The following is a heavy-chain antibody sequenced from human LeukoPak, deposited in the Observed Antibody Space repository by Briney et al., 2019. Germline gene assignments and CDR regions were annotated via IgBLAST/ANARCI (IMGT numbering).Heavy chain of an antibody. J-gene: IGHJ6*03. CDR1: GFTFSSYS. V-gene: IGHV3-21*01. D-gene: IGHD6-13*01. CDR2: ISYRSSDI. CDR3: ARVYSSSWFSGYLYMDV. Sequence: GGSLRLSCAASGFTFSSYSTNWVRQAPGKGLEWVSSISYRSSDIGYADSVKGRFTISRDNAKQSLYLQMNSLRAEDTAVYYCARVYSSSWFSGYLYMDVWGTGTTVTVSS.